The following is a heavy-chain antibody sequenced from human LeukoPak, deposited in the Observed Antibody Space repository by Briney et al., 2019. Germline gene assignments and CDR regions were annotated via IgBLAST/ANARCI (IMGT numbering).Heavy chain of an antibody. Sequence: ASVKVSCKASGYTFTCYYMHWVRQAPGQGLEWMGWINPNSGGTNYAQKFQGRVTMTRDTSISTAYMELSRLRSDDTAVYYCAREPIVGAPSGDYWGQGTLVTVSS. CDR2: INPNSGGT. CDR3: AREPIVGAPSGDY. CDR1: GYTFTCYY. J-gene: IGHJ4*02. D-gene: IGHD1-26*01. V-gene: IGHV1-2*02.